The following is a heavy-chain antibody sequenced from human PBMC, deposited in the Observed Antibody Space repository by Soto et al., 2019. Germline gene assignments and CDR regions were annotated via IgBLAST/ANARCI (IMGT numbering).Heavy chain of an antibody. CDR1: EYTFSSYT. CDR2: INAGNGDS. J-gene: IGHJ4*02. V-gene: IGHV1-3*01. Sequence: GASVKVSCKASEYTFSSYTLHWVRQAPGQRLERMGWINAGNGDSKYSQKLQGRVSISRDTSASTASMELSSLTSEDTAVYYCARELQGLYYFDYWGQGTLVTVSS. CDR3: ARELQGLYYFDY. D-gene: IGHD4-4*01.